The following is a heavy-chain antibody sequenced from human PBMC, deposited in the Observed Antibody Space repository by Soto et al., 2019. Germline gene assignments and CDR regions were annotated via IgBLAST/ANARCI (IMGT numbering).Heavy chain of an antibody. CDR1: EWTSSKYT. J-gene: IGHJ4*02. CDR3: ARQFDYDTSGYYYAY. V-gene: IGHV1-69*13. CDR2: IIPLFGTA. D-gene: IGHD3-22*01. Sequence: SVKVSCNASEWTSSKYTIDCVRQAPGEGPEWMGGIIPLFGTANYAQKFQGRVTITADEVTSTAYMELRSLRSEDTALYYCARQFDYDTSGYYYAYWGQGTLVTVSS.